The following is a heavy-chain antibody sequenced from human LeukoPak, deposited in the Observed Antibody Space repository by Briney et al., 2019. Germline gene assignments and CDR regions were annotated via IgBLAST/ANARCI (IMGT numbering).Heavy chain of an antibody. CDR2: IYSGGST. D-gene: IGHD5-24*01. CDR1: GFTVSSNY. V-gene: IGHV3-66*02. Sequence: GGSLRLSCAASGFTVSSNYMSWVRQAPGKGLEWVSVIYSGGSTYYADSVKGRFTISRDNSKNTLYLQMNSLRAEDTAVYYCARGPRDGYYRLGYWGQGTLVTVSS. J-gene: IGHJ4*02. CDR3: ARGPRDGYYRLGY.